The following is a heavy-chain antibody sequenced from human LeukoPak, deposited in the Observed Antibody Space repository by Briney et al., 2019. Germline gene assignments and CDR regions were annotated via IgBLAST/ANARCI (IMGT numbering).Heavy chain of an antibody. CDR3: ARLYGDYVTSIDY. D-gene: IGHD4-17*01. Sequence: SETLSLTCTVSGGSISSSSYYWGWIRQPPGKGLEWIGSIYYSGSTYYNPSLKSRVTISVDTSKNQFSLKLGSVTAADTAVCYCARLYGDYVTSIDYWGQGTLVTVSS. J-gene: IGHJ4*02. CDR1: GGSISSSSYY. CDR2: IYYSGST. V-gene: IGHV4-39*01.